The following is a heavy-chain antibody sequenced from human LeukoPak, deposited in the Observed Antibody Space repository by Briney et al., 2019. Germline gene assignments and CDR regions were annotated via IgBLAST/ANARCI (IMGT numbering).Heavy chain of an antibody. CDR2: IYHSGST. CDR1: GYSISSGYY. V-gene: IGHV4-38-2*02. Sequence: SETLSLTCTVSGYSISSGYYWGWIRQPPGKGLEWIGSIYHSGSTYYNPSLKSRVTISVDTSKNQFSLKLSSVTAADTAVYYCAVSQPDTAMVIADYWGQGTLVTVSS. J-gene: IGHJ4*02. D-gene: IGHD5-18*01. CDR3: AVSQPDTAMVIADY.